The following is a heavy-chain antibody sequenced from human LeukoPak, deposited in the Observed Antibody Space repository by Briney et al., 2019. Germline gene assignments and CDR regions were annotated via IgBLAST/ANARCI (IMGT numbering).Heavy chain of an antibody. J-gene: IGHJ4*02. V-gene: IGHV3-30*02. Sequence: GGSLRLSCAASGFTFSVYGMHWVRHVPGRGLEWVAFIRYDANNEHYADSVKGRFTVSRDNFGHTLYLQMNSLRAEDTAMYYCASLAQREFPIDYWGQGTLVTVSS. D-gene: IGHD6-25*01. CDR2: IRYDANNE. CDR3: ASLAQREFPIDY. CDR1: GFTFSVYG.